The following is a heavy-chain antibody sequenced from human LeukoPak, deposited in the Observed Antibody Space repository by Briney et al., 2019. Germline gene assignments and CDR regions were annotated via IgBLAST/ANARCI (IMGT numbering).Heavy chain of an antibody. CDR3: ARGLYDFWSGYPKFDY. V-gene: IGHV3-48*02. CDR1: GFTFSSYA. J-gene: IGHJ4*02. Sequence: GGSLRLSRAASGFTFSSYAMSWVRQAPGKGLEWVSAISSSSSTIYYADSVKGRFTISRDNAKNSLYLQMNSLRDEDTAVYYCARGLYDFWSGYPKFDYWGQGTLVTVSS. D-gene: IGHD3-3*01. CDR2: ISSSSSTI.